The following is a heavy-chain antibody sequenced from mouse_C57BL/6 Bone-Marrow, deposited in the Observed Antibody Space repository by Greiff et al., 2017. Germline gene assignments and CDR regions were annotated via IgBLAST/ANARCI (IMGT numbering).Heavy chain of an antibody. CDR1: GFNIKDDY. J-gene: IGHJ2*01. Sequence: VQLKQSGAELVRPGASVKLSCTASGFNIKDDYMHWVKQRPEQGLEWIGWIDPENGDTEYASKFQGKATITADTSSNTAYLQLSSLTSEDTAVYYCTPSMVTTGYYFDYWGQGTTLTVSS. D-gene: IGHD2-9*01. V-gene: IGHV14-4*01. CDR2: IDPENGDT. CDR3: TPSMVTTGYYFDY.